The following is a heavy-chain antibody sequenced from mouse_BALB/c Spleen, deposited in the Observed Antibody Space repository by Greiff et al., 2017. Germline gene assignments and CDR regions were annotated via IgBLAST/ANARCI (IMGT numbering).Heavy chain of an antibody. D-gene: IGHD2-4*01. CDR3: ARGGNYDYDEDD. CDR2: ISDGGSYT. Sequence: EVKLVESGGGLVKPGGSLKLSCAASGFTFSDYYMYWVRQTPEKRLEWVATISDGGSYTYYPDSVKGRFTISRDNAKNNLYLQMSSLKSEDTAMYYCARGGNYDYDEDDWGQGTTLTVSS. V-gene: IGHV5-4*02. J-gene: IGHJ2*01. CDR1: GFTFSDYY.